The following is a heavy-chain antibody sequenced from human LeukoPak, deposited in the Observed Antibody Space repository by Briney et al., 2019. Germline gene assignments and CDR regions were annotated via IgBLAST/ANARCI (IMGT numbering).Heavy chain of an antibody. J-gene: IGHJ6*02. D-gene: IGHD6-19*01. CDR2: TCYRSKWYN. CDR3: ARVKGAVAGAFYYYYYGMDV. CDR1: GDSVSSNSAA. V-gene: IGHV6-1*01. Sequence: SQTLSLTCAISGDSVSSNSAAWNWIRQSPSRGLEWLGRTCYRSKWYNDYAVSVKSRITINPDTSKNQFSLQLNSVTPEDTAVYYCARVKGAVAGAFYYYYYGMDVWGQGTTVTVSS.